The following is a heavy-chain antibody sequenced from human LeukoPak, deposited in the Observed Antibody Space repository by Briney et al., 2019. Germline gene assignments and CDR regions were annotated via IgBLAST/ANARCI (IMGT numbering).Heavy chain of an antibody. CDR2: IYYSGST. J-gene: IGHJ4*02. V-gene: IGHV4-30-4*08. CDR1: GGSFSGYY. D-gene: IGHD3-10*01. Sequence: PSETLSLTCAVYGGSFSGYYWSWIRQPPGKGLEWIGYIYYSGSTYYNPSLKSRVTISVDTSKNQFSLKLSSVTAADTAVYYCASSSMVPAHCDYWGQGTLVTVSS. CDR3: ASSSMVPAHCDY.